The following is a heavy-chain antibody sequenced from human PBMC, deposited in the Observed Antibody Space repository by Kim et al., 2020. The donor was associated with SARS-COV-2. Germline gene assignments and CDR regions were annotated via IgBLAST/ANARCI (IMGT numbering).Heavy chain of an antibody. CDR3: ARDIYYGSGIMDV. CDR1: GFTFSNYW. Sequence: GGSLRLSCAASGFTFSNYWMHWVRQAPGKGLVWVSRINTDGSNTNYADSVKGRFTISRDNAKNALYLQMNSLRADDTAVYYCARDIYYGSGIMDVWGQGTTVTVSS. D-gene: IGHD3-10*01. V-gene: IGHV3-74*01. CDR2: INTDGSNT. J-gene: IGHJ6*02.